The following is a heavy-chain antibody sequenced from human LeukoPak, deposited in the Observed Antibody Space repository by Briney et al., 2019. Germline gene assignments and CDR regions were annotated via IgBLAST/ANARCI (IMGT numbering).Heavy chain of an antibody. CDR3: ARVRGGADAFDI. CDR2: IYHSGST. J-gene: IGHJ3*02. Sequence: SQTLSLTCAVSGGSISSGGYSWSWIRQPPGKGLEWIGYIYHSGSTYYNPSLKSRVTISVDRSKNQFSLKLSSMTAADTAVYYCARVRGGADAFDIWGQGTMVTVSS. V-gene: IGHV4-30-2*01. CDR1: GGSISSGGYS. D-gene: IGHD4-23*01.